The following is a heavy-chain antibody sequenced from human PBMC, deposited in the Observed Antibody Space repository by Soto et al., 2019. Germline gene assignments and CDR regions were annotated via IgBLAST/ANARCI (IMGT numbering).Heavy chain of an antibody. CDR3: ARRARPDFYYMDV. V-gene: IGHV3-64*01. CDR1: GFTLSGYA. Sequence: EVQLAESGGGLAQPGGSLRLSCAASGFTLSGYAMDWVRQAPGKGLEYVSGISSTGVGTYYANSVQGRFTISRDNSKNTVYLQMGSLRPEDMAVYYCARRARPDFYYMDVCGKGTTVTVS. D-gene: IGHD6-6*01. CDR2: ISSTGVGT. J-gene: IGHJ6*03.